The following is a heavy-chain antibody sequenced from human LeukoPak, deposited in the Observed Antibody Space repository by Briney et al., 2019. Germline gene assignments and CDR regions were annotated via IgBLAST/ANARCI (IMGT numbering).Heavy chain of an antibody. CDR3: ATSYDSSPNDY. CDR1: GGTFSSYA. D-gene: IGHD3-22*01. Sequence: SVKVSCKASGGTFSSYAISWVRQAPGQGLEWMGGIIPIFGTANYAQKFQGRVTMTRDTSTSTVYMELSSLRSEDTAVYYCATSYDSSPNDYWGQGTLVTVSS. J-gene: IGHJ4*02. V-gene: IGHV1-69*05. CDR2: IIPIFGTA.